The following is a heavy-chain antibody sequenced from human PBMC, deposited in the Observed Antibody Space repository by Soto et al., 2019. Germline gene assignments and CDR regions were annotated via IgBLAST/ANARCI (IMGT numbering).Heavy chain of an antibody. CDR1: GGSISSSSYY. V-gene: IGHV4-39*01. D-gene: IGHD3-10*01. CDR2: IYYSGST. CDR3: ARSSPGDGSGSYHFDY. Sequence: SETLSLTCTVSGGSISSSSYYWGWIRQPPGKGLEWIGSIYYSGSTYYNPSLKSRVTISVDTSKNQFSLKLSSVTAADTAVYYCARSSPGDGSGSYHFDYWGQGTLVTVSS. J-gene: IGHJ4*02.